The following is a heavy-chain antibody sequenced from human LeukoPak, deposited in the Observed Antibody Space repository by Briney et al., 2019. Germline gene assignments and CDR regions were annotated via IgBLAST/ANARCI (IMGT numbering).Heavy chain of an antibody. CDR2: SSSGSSTI. CDR3: ARGEEDMATMSIDY. J-gene: IGHJ4*02. V-gene: IGHV3-48*04. Sequence: GGSLRPSCAASGFTFSSYAMSWVRQAPGKGLEWISYSSSGSSTIYYADSVKGRFTISRDNAKNSLYLQMHSLRAEDTAVYYCARGEEDMATMSIDYWGQGALVTVSS. D-gene: IGHD5-24*01. CDR1: GFTFSSYA.